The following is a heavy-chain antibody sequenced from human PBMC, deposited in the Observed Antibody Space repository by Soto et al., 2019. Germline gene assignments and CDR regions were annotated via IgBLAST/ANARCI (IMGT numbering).Heavy chain of an antibody. J-gene: IGHJ4*02. CDR3: AHRENGSGRQNYDY. D-gene: IGHD3-10*01. Sequence: GLDLEWLALIYWDDDKRYSPSLKSRLTITKDTSKNQVVLTMTNMDPVDTATYYCAHRENGSGRQNYDYWGQGTLVTVSS. V-gene: IGHV2-5*02. CDR2: IYWDDDK.